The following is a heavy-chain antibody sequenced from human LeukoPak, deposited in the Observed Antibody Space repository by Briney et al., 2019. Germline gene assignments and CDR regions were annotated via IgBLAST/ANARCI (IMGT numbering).Heavy chain of an antibody. CDR2: IYTSGST. D-gene: IGHD3-22*01. J-gene: IGHJ4*02. CDR1: GYSISSGYY. Sequence: SETLSLTCTVSGYSISSGYYWGSIRQTAGKGLEWIGRIYTSGSTNYNPSLKSRVTISVDTSKNQFSLKLSSVTAADTAVYYCARASYSYDINGWVPFDYWGQGTLVTVSS. V-gene: IGHV4-61*02. CDR3: ARASYSYDINGWVPFDY.